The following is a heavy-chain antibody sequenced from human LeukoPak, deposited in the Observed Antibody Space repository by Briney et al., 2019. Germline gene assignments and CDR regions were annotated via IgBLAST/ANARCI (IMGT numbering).Heavy chain of an antibody. CDR1: GGSFSGYY. CDR3: ARFYLDRCSSTSCYAPGPFDP. D-gene: IGHD2-2*01. J-gene: IGHJ5*02. CDR2: IYYSGST. V-gene: IGHV4-59*01. Sequence: SETLSLTCAVYGGSFSGYYWSWIRQPPGKGLEWIGYIYYSGSTNYNPSLKSRVTISVDTSKNQFSLKLSSVTAADTAVYYCARFYLDRCSSTSCYAPGPFDPWGQGTLVTVSS.